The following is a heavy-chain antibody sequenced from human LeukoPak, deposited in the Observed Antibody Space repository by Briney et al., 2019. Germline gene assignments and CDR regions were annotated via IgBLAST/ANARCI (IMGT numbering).Heavy chain of an antibody. V-gene: IGHV4-61*02. J-gene: IGHJ4*02. CDR2: TSSSGST. CDR1: GDSISSGDYY. CDR3: ARQGRYYYGSGSYYFDRHARYYFDY. D-gene: IGHD3-10*01. Sequence: PSQTLSLTCTVSGDSISSGDYYWSWIRQPAGKGLEWIGRTSSSGSTNYNPSLKSRVTISVDTSKNQFSLKLSSVTAADTAVYYCARQGRYYYGSGSYYFDRHARYYFDYWGQGTLVTVSS.